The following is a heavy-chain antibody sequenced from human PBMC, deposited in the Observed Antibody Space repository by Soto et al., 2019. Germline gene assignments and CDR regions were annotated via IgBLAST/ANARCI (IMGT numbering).Heavy chain of an antibody. Sequence: SETLSLTCAVYGGSFSGYYWSWVRQPPGKGLEWIGEINHSGSTNYNPSLKSRVTISVDTSKKQFSLKLSSVIAADTAVYYCARGAIGGTTRKDYYYYGMDACGKVTTVS. CDR2: INHSGST. D-gene: IGHD1-1*01. CDR1: GGSFSGYY. CDR3: ARGAIGGTTRKDYYYYGMDA. V-gene: IGHV4-34*01. J-gene: IGHJ6*04.